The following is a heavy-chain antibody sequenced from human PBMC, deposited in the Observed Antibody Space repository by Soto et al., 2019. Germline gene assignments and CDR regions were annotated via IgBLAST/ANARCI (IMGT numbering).Heavy chain of an antibody. Sequence: DVHLVESGGDMVQPGESLRLSCAVSGFIFSTYWMHWVRQIPGQSPFWVSRISGDGNITTYADSVRGRFTISRDNAKNTLYLQMNSLRVEDSAIYYCTRGPRAHSAGTGAHWGKGTAVTVSS. CDR2: ISGDGNIT. J-gene: IGHJ4*02. CDR3: TRGPRAHSAGTGAH. D-gene: IGHD6-13*01. CDR1: GFIFSTYW. V-gene: IGHV3-74*03.